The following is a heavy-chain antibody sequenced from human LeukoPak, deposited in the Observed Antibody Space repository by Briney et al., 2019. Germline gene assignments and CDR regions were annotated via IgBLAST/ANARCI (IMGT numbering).Heavy chain of an antibody. V-gene: IGHV4-39*01. J-gene: IGHJ3*01. Sequence: SETLSLTCTVSGGSISSSSYYWGWIRQPPGKGLEWIGSIYYSGSTYYNPSLKSRVTISVDTSKNQFSLKLSSVTAADTAVYYCARHGPPQYYDFWSGYYFHAFDVWGQGTMVTVSS. CDR2: IYYSGST. CDR3: ARHGPPQYYDFWSGYYFHAFDV. D-gene: IGHD3-3*01. CDR1: GGSISSSSYY.